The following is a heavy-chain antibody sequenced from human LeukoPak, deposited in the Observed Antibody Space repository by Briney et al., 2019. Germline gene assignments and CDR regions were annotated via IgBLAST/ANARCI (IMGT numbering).Heavy chain of an antibody. CDR2: ISYDGSNK. Sequence: GGSLRLSCAASGFTFSSYGMHWVRQAPGKGLEWMAVISYDGSNKYYADSVKGRFTISRDNSKNTLYLQMNSLRAEDTAVYYCAKSHGGYYYYGMDVWGQGTTVTVSS. J-gene: IGHJ6*02. V-gene: IGHV3-30*18. D-gene: IGHD3-16*01. CDR1: GFTFSSYG. CDR3: AKSHGGYYYYGMDV.